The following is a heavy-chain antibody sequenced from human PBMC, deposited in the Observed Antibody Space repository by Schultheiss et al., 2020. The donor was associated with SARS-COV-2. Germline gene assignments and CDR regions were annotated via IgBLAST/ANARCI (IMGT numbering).Heavy chain of an antibody. CDR2: INHSGST. J-gene: IGHJ6*03. D-gene: IGHD1-26*01. Sequence: SETLSLTCTVSGGSISSGSYYWSWIRQPPGKGLEWIGEINHSGSTNYNPSLKSRVTISVDTSKNQFSLKLSSVTAADTAVYYCARVLSGSPFYDYYMDVWGKGTTVTVSS. CDR3: ARVLSGSPFYDYYMDV. CDR1: GGSISSGSYY. V-gene: IGHV4-39*07.